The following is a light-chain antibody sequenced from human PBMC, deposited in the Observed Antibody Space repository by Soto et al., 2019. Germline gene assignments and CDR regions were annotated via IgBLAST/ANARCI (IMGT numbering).Light chain of an antibody. CDR3: VLHNSYPHT. CDR1: QGIRND. CDR2: DAS. J-gene: IGKJ4*01. V-gene: IGKV1-17*01. Sequence: DIQMTQSPSSLSASVGDRVTITCRASQGIRNDLGWYQQKPGKAPNRLIYDASSLQSGVQSRFSGSGFGTDFTLTISSLQSEDFATFYCVLHNSYPHTFCGGTKVEIK.